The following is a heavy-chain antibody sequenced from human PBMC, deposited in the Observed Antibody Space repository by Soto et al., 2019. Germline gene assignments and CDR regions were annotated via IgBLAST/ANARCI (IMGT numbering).Heavy chain of an antibody. CDR3: ARLNSGRTIFGVVYYGMDV. Sequence: GWSLRLSCASSVFTFISYAMHWVRQAPGKGLEWVAVISYDGSNKYYADSVKGRFTISRDNSKNTLYLQMNSLRAEDTAVYYCARLNSGRTIFGVVYYGMDVWGQGTTVTVSS. CDR2: ISYDGSNK. V-gene: IGHV3-30-3*01. J-gene: IGHJ6*02. CDR1: VFTFISYA. D-gene: IGHD3-3*01.